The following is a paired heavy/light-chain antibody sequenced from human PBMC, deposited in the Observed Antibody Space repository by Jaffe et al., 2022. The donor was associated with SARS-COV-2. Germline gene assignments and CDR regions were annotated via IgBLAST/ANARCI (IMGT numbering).Light chain of an antibody. V-gene: IGKV1-39*01. CDR2: AAS. CDR1: QSISSY. CDR3: QQSYSTPST. J-gene: IGKJ5*01. Sequence: DIQMTQSPSSLSASVGDRVTITCRASQSISSYLNWYQQKPGKAPKLLIYAASSLQSGVPSRFSGSGSGTDFTLTISSLQPEDFATYYCQQSYSTPSTFGQGTRLEIK.
Heavy chain of an antibody. D-gene: IGHD2-15*01. J-gene: IGHJ5*02. CDR3: ARDRPSYCSGGSCYLDGDWFDP. V-gene: IGHV4-39*02. CDR2: IYYSGST. Sequence: QLQLQESGPGLVKPSETLSLTCTVSGGSISSSSYYWGWIRQPPGKGLEWIGSIYYSGSTYYNPSLKSRVTISVDTSKNQFSLKLSSVTAADTAVYYCARDRPSYCSGGSCYLDGDWFDPWGQGTLVTVSS. CDR1: GGSISSSSYY.